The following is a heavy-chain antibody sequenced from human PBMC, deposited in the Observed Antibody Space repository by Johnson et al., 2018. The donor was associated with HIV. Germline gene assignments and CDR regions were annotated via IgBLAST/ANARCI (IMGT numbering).Heavy chain of an antibody. CDR2: INWNGDTQ. J-gene: IGHJ3*01. Sequence: VQLVESGGGVVRPGGSLRLSCAVSGFTFDDYGMSWVRQAPGKGLEWVSGINWNGDTQGYADSVNGRFTISRANAKNFVYLQMNSLRAEDTALYYCARGYYYDSSGYYDAFDVWGQGTVLTVSS. CDR1: GFTFDDYG. V-gene: IGHV3-20*04. CDR3: ARGYYYDSSGYYDAFDV. D-gene: IGHD3-22*01.